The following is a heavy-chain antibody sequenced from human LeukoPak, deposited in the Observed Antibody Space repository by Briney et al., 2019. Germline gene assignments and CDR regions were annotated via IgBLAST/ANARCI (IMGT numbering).Heavy chain of an antibody. V-gene: IGHV5-51*01. CDR3: ARGGGSSTPFDY. Sequence: GEPLKISSQGSGYSFTSYWIGWVRQLPGKGLEWLWIIYPGDSDTRYSPSFQGQVTISADKSISTAYLQWSSLKASDTAMYYCARGGGSSTPFDYWGQGTLVTVSS. D-gene: IGHD6-6*01. J-gene: IGHJ4*02. CDR2: IYPGDSDT. CDR1: GYSFTSYW.